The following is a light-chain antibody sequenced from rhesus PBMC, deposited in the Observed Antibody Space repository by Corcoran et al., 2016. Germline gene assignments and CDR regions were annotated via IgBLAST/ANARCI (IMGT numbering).Light chain of an antibody. Sequence: QSALTQPPSVSKSLGQSVTIYCTGPSSDIGGDNGVSWYQQHPGTAPRRLIYEVSKRPSGVSDRFSGSKSGNTASLPISGLHAEDDADYYCGSYRSGSSFISGAGTRLTVL. V-gene: IGLV2-38*01. CDR2: EVS. CDR1: SSDIGGDNG. CDR3: GSYRSGSSFI. J-gene: IGLJ1*01.